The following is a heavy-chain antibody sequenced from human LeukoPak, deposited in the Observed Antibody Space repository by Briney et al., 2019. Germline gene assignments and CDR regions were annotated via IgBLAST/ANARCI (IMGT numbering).Heavy chain of an antibody. CDR1: GFTFSNAW. J-gene: IGHJ6*02. V-gene: IGHV3-15*01. CDR3: TTAALNDSSGYVPYYYYYGMDV. D-gene: IGHD3-22*01. CDR2: IKSKTDGGTT. Sequence: PGGSLRLSCAASGFTFSNAWMSWVRQAPGKGLEWVGRIKSKTDGGTTDYAAPVKGRFTISRDDSKNTLYLQMNSLKTEDTAVYYCTTAALNDSSGYVPYYYYYGMDVWGQGTTVTVSS.